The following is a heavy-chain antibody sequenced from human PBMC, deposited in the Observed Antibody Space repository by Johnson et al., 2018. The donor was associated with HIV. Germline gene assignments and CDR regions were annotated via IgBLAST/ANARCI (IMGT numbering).Heavy chain of an antibody. CDR3: AKPPSMGADAFDI. D-gene: IGHD3-16*01. V-gene: IGHV3-30*18. CDR2: ISYDGTDK. CDR1: GFTFSSYD. J-gene: IGHJ3*02. Sequence: QVQLVESGGGVVQPGRSLRLSCAASGFTFSSYDMHWVRQAPGKGMDWVAFISYDGTDKYYADSVKGRFNISRDNSKNALYLQMNSLRSEDTAVYYYAKPPSMGADAFDIWGQGTMVNVCS.